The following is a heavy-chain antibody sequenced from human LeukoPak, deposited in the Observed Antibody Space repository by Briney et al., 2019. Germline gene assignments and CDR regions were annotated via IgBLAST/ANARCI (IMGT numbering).Heavy chain of an antibody. Sequence: GGSLRLSCAASGFTLRSYDMSWVRQAPGKGLNWAAATSGSGVNSYYADSVRGRFTISRDNSQNTLYLQMDSLRAEDTALYYCAKEYSGYDFDYWGQGTLVTVSS. CDR1: GFTLRSYD. D-gene: IGHD5-12*01. J-gene: IGHJ4*02. V-gene: IGHV3-23*01. CDR3: AKEYSGYDFDY. CDR2: TSGSGVNS.